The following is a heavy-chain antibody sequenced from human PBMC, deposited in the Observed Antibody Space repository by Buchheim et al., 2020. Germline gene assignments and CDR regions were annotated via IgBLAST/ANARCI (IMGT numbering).Heavy chain of an antibody. Sequence: QVQLQESGPGQVKPSQTLSLTCTVSGGSISSGSYHWSWIRQHPGKGLEWIGYIYNSGSTHYNPSLKSRVTILVDTSKNEFSLKLRSVTAADTAVYYCARGRDYYDPIGGGFDYWGQGTL. CDR2: IYNSGST. D-gene: IGHD3-22*01. J-gene: IGHJ4*02. CDR3: ARGRDYYDPIGGGFDY. V-gene: IGHV4-31*03. CDR1: GGSISSGSYH.